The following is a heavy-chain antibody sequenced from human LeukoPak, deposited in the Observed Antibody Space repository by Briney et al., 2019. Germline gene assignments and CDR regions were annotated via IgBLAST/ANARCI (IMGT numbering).Heavy chain of an antibody. J-gene: IGHJ4*02. D-gene: IGHD3-16*02. CDR3: ASTPNYDYVWGSYRDY. CDR2: ISSSSSYI. CDR1: GFTFSSYS. V-gene: IGHV3-21*01. Sequence: GGSLRLSCAASGFTFSSYSMNWVRQAPGKGLEWVSSISSSSSYIYYADSVKGRFTISRDNAKNSLYLQMNSLRAEDTAVYYCASTPNYDYVWGSYRDYWGQGTLVTVSS.